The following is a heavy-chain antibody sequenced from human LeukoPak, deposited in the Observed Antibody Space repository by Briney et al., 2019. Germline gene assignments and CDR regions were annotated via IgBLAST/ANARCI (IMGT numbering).Heavy chain of an antibody. CDR2: TFCTSKCYN. CDR3: ARGHNSAFDI. CDR1: GDSLFSNGVA. Sequence: SQTLSLTCAISGDSLFSNGVAWNWIRQSPLRGLEWLGRTFCTSKCYNEYAVYVRSRVTINPDTSKNQFFLQLSSLTPEDSAIYYCARGHNSAFDIWGQGTMVTVSS. J-gene: IGHJ3*02. V-gene: IGHV6-1*01. D-gene: IGHD1-1*01.